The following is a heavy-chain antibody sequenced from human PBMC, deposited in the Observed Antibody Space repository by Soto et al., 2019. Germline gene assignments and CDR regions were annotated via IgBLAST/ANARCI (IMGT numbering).Heavy chain of an antibody. V-gene: IGHV4-34*01. CDR3: ARLNGYCISTNCHGYYGMDV. Sequence: WETLSLTCAVYGGSFSGYYWTWIRQPPGTGLEWIGEINHSGSTNYNPSLKSRVTISVDTSKNQFSLKLTSVTAADTAVYYCARLNGYCISTNCHGYYGMDVWGQGTTVTVSS. J-gene: IGHJ6*02. D-gene: IGHD2-2*03. CDR2: INHSGST. CDR1: GGSFSGYY.